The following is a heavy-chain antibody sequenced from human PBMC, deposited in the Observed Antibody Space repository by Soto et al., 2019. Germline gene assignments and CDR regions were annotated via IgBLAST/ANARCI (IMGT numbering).Heavy chain of an antibody. CDR3: ARGIAVAGHYYYYGMDV. J-gene: IGHJ6*02. D-gene: IGHD6-19*01. CDR2: ISYDGSNK. CDR1: GFTFSSYG. V-gene: IGHV3-30*03. Sequence: QVQLVESGGGVVQPGRSLRLSCAASGFTFSSYGMHWVRQAPGKGLEWVAVISYDGSNKYYADSVKGRFTISRDNSKNXXYLPMNSLRAEDTAVYYCARGIAVAGHYYYYGMDVWGQGTTVTVSS.